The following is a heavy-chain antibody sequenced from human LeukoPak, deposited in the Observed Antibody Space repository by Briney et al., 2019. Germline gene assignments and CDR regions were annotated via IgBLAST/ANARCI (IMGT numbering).Heavy chain of an antibody. CDR3: ARLGYGGWMSWLDP. J-gene: IGHJ5*02. V-gene: IGHV4-39*01. CDR1: GGSISSASHY. D-gene: IGHD5-12*01. Sequence: SETLSLTCTVSGGSISSASHYWGWIRQPPGKGLECIGTIHYSGRTYYNASLKSRVTISVDTSNNQFSLKLNSVTAADTAVYYCARLGYGGWMSWLDPWGQGTLVTVSS. CDR2: IHYSGRT.